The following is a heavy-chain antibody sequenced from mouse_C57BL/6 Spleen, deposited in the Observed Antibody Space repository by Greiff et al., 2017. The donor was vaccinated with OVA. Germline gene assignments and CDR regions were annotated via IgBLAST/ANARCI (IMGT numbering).Heavy chain of an antibody. J-gene: IGHJ2*01. Sequence: QVQLKQPGAELVKPGASVKMSCKASGYTFTSYWITWVKQRPGQGLEWIGDIYPGSGSTNYNEKFKSKATLTVDTSSSTAYMQLSSLTSEDSAVYYCARSRSDYSGSSPLYYFDYWGQGTTLTVSS. CDR3: ARSRSDYSGSSPLYYFDY. V-gene: IGHV1-55*01. CDR1: GYTFTSYW. D-gene: IGHD1-1*01. CDR2: IYPGSGST.